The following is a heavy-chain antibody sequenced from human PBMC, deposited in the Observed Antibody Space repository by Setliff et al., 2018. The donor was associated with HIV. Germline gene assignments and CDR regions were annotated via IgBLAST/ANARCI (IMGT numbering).Heavy chain of an antibody. V-gene: IGHV3-21*01. CDR2: ISKTSSYI. Sequence: PGGSLRLSCAASGFTLSTYSMNWVRQAPGKGLEWVSSISKTSSYIFYADSVKGRFTISRDNAKNTLYLQINILRAEDTAVYYCARDTEMITTTDAFDIWGQGTMVTVSS. D-gene: IGHD3-22*01. CDR3: ARDTEMITTTDAFDI. CDR1: GFTLSTYS. J-gene: IGHJ3*02.